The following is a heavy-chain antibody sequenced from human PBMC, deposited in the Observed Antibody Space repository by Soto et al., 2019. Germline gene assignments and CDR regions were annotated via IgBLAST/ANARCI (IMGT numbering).Heavy chain of an antibody. Sequence: QEQLVESGGGVVQPGGSLRLSCAASGLLFSRYPMYWVRQAPGTGLEWVTVISWEGDNKYYADSVKGRFTVSRDNSKKMLFLQRNSLRPEDTAIYYWARARGRIAVTKGGVGHWGQGTLVNVSS. CDR1: GLLFSRYP. V-gene: IGHV3-30*04. CDR2: ISWEGDNK. CDR3: ARARGRIAVTKGGVGH. J-gene: IGHJ5*02. D-gene: IGHD6-19*01.